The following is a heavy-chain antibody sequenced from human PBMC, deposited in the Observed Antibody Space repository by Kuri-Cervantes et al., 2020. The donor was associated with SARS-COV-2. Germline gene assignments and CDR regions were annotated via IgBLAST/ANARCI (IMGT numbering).Heavy chain of an antibody. J-gene: IGHJ4*02. CDR1: GFNFGRSD. D-gene: IGHD2-21*01. CDR3: AKDHSGVPDF. V-gene: IGHV3-30*18. Sequence: GESLKISCAASGFNFGRSDMHWVRQAPGKGLEWVAFISNDAKHKKCMVSGKGRFTISRDNTQNTLLLQMTSLRSEDTAIYYCAKDHSGVPDFWGQGTLVTVSS. CDR2: ISNDAKHK.